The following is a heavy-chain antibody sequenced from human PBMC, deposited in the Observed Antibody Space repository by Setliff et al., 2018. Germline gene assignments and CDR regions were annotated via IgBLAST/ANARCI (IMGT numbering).Heavy chain of an antibody. V-gene: IGHV1-2*04. CDR3: ARSDHLVVDGFDV. CDR2: INPKTGGT. CDR1: GYAFTDNY. Sequence: ASVKVSCKTSGYAFTDNYIHWVRQAPGPGLEWMGWINPKTGGTNLAQKFQGWVSMTRDTSITTAYMELSRLTSDDMAVYFCARSDHLVVDGFDVWGQGTMVTVSS. J-gene: IGHJ3*01. D-gene: IGHD3-16*01.